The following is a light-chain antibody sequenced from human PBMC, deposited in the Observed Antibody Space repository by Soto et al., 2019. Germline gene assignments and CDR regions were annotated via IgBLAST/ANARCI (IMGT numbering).Light chain of an antibody. CDR1: SSDVGSYDL. CDR3: SSSGGGSPHVV. Sequence: QSALTQPASVSGSPGQSITISCTGTSSDVGSYDLVSWYQQHPDKAPKLMIYEVSKRPSGVSNRFSGSKSGNTASLTISGRQADDESYYYCSSSGGGSPHVVFGGGTKVTVL. J-gene: IGLJ2*01. V-gene: IGLV2-23*02. CDR2: EVS.